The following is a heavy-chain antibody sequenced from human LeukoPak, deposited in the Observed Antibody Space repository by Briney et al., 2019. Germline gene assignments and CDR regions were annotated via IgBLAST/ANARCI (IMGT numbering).Heavy chain of an antibody. V-gene: IGHV1-2*02. D-gene: IGHD5-12*01. Sequence: ASVKVSCKASRYTFTGYYMHWVRQAPGQGLEWMGWINPNSGGTNYAQKFQGRVTMTRDTSITTAYMELSRLTSDDTAVYYCARGYSGYDRVLGYWGQGTLVTVSS. J-gene: IGHJ4*02. CDR1: RYTFTGYY. CDR2: INPNSGGT. CDR3: ARGYSGYDRVLGY.